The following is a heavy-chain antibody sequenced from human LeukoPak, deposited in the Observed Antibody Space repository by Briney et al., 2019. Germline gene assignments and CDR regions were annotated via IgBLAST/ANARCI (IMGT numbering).Heavy chain of an antibody. CDR1: GGTFSSYA. V-gene: IGHV1-69*13. CDR2: IIPIFGTA. Sequence: ASVEVSCKASGGTFSSYAISWVRQAPGQGLEWMGGIIPIFGTANYAQKFQGRVTITADESTSTAYMELSSLRSEDTAVYYCARDRGYSYAKKSSEYYYMDVWGKGTTVTISS. D-gene: IGHD5-18*01. J-gene: IGHJ6*03. CDR3: ARDRGYSYAKKSSEYYYMDV.